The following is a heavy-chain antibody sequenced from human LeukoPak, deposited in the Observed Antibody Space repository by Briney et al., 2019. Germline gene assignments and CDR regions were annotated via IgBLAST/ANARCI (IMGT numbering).Heavy chain of an antibody. Sequence: GGSLRRSCAASGFTGSCNYMSWVRQAPGRGLAWVSVIYSGGSTYYADSVKGRFTISRDNSKNTLYLQMNSLRAEDTAVYYCARGTVIRGVITPALDYWGQGTLVTVSS. J-gene: IGHJ4*02. D-gene: IGHD3-10*01. CDR1: GFTGSCNY. V-gene: IGHV3-53*01. CDR2: IYSGGST. CDR3: ARGTVIRGVITPALDY.